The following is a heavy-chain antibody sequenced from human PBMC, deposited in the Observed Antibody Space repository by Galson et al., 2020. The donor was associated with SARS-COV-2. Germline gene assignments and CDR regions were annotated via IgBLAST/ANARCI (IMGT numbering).Heavy chain of an antibody. J-gene: IGHJ4*02. CDR1: GGSISSGSYY. Sequence: SETLSLTCTVSGGSISSGSYYWSWIRQPAGKGLEWIGRIYTGVNTNYNPSIKSRVTISVDTSKNQFSLKLSSVTAADTAVYYCARESRWDLYFDHWGQGTLVTVSS. D-gene: IGHD1-26*01. CDR3: ARESRWDLYFDH. CDR2: IYTGVNT. V-gene: IGHV4-61*02.